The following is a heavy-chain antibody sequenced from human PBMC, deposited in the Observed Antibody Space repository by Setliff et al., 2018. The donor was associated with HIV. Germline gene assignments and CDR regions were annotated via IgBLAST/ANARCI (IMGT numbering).Heavy chain of an antibody. CDR2: IYTSGST. J-gene: IGHJ4*02. CDR3: ARESPRNYYYSFWSGYPSYFDY. CDR1: GDSISSGSYY. D-gene: IGHD3-3*01. Sequence: KASETLSLTCTVSGDSISSGSYYWSWIRQPAGKGLEWIGRIYTSGSTSYNPSLKSRVTISVDTSRNQFSLNLNSVTAADTAVYYCARESPRNYYYSFWSGYPSYFDYWGQGTLVTVSS. V-gene: IGHV4-61*02.